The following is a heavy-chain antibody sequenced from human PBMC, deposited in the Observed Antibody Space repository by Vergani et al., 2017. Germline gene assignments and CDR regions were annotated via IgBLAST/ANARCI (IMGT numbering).Heavy chain of an antibody. V-gene: IGHV1-8*01. CDR1: GYTFTSYD. Sequence: QVQLVQSGAEVKKPGASVKVSCKASGYTFTSYDINWVRQATGQGLEWMGWMNPNSGNTGYAQKFQGRVTMTRNTSISTAYMELSSLRSEDTAVYYCATVGYSYGPRSYWYFDLWGRGTLVTVSS. CDR2: MNPNSGNT. D-gene: IGHD5-18*01. CDR3: ATVGYSYGPRSYWYFDL. J-gene: IGHJ2*01.